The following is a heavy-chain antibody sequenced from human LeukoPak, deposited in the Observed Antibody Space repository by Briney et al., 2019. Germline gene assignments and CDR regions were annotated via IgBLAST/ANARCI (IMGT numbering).Heavy chain of an antibody. Sequence: SVKVSCKASGGTFSSYAISWVRQAPGQGLEWMGRIIPIFGTANYAQKFQGRVTITADESTSTAYMELSSLRSEDTAVYYCARDQTYSSGWYSLGWFDPWGQGTLVTVSS. CDR3: ARDQTYSSGWYSLGWFDP. J-gene: IGHJ5*02. D-gene: IGHD6-19*01. CDR2: IIPIFGTA. V-gene: IGHV1-69*13. CDR1: GGTFSSYA.